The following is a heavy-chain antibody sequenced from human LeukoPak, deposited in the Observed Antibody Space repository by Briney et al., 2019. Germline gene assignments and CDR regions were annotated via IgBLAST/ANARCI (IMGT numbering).Heavy chain of an antibody. D-gene: IGHD3-16*02. V-gene: IGHV4-4*02. CDR2: IYHSGST. Sequence: PSGTLSLTCAVSGGSISSSNWWSWVRQPPGKGLEWIGEIYHSGSTNYNPSLKSRVTISVDTSKNQFSLKLSSVTAADTAVYYCAMMRVVTFGGVIVIRPFDYWGQGTLVTVSS. CDR1: GGSISSSNW. J-gene: IGHJ4*02. CDR3: AMMRVVTFGGVIVIRPFDY.